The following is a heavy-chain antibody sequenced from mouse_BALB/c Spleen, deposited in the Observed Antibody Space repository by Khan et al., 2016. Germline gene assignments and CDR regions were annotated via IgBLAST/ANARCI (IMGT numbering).Heavy chain of an antibody. D-gene: IGHD1-1*01. CDR2: IDHYNGGT. J-gene: IGHJ2*01. Sequence: VQLKQSGPELVKPGASVKVSCKASGYAFTSYNMYWVKQSHGKSLEWIGYIDHYNGGTNYNQKFKGKATLTVDKSSSTAYMHLNSLTSEDSAVYYCARERITTVVAKGLYYWGHGTTLTVSS. CDR3: ARERITTVVAKGLYY. V-gene: IGHV1S135*01. CDR1: GYAFTSYN.